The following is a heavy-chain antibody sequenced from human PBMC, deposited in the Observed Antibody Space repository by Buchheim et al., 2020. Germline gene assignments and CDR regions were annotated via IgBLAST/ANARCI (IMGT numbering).Heavy chain of an antibody. J-gene: IGHJ5*02. CDR1: AYTFTSYD. CDR2: LNPNTGNT. CDR3: ARRSPGYRLNSAWFAP. V-gene: IGHV1-8*01. Sequence: QVQLVQSGAEVKKPGASVKVSCKASAYTFTSYDINWVRQATGQGLEWMGWLNPNTGNTDYAQKFQGRVTMTRNSSISTAYMQLTNLRADETAVYCWARRSPGYRLNSAWFAPWGQGT. D-gene: IGHD6-13*01.